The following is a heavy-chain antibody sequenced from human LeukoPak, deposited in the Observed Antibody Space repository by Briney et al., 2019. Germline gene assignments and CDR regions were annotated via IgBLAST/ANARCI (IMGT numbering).Heavy chain of an antibody. J-gene: IGHJ4*02. Sequence: GGSLRLSCAASGFTFSTYSMTWVRQAPGKGLEWVSIISSGSSAIFSADALKGRFTISRDDAKNLLYLDMNSLRAEDTAVYYCARGHTAVTRHFDFWGQGTLVTVSS. CDR3: ARGHTAVTRHFDF. D-gene: IGHD4-17*01. V-gene: IGHV3-21*01. CDR2: ISSGSSAI. CDR1: GFTFSTYS.